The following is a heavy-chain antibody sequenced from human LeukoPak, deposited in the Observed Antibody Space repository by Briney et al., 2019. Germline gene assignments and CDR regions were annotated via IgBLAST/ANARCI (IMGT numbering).Heavy chain of an antibody. V-gene: IGHV3-33*01. Sequence: PGRSLRLSCAASGFTFNNYGMHWVRQAPGKGLEWVAVIWYDGSNKLYADSVKGRFTISRDNSKNTLYLQMNSLRAEDTAVYYCARDRTSSSEYFDYWGQGTRVTVSS. D-gene: IGHD6-6*01. CDR1: GFTFNNYG. CDR3: ARDRTSSSEYFDY. CDR2: IWYDGSNK. J-gene: IGHJ4*02.